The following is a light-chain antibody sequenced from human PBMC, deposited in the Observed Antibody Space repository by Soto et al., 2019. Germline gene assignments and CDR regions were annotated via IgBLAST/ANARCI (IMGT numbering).Light chain of an antibody. J-gene: IGLJ2*01. CDR2: LDSDGSH. V-gene: IGLV4-69*01. Sequence: QPVLTQSPSASASLGASVKLTCTLSSGHSSYAIAWHQQQPEKGPRYLMKLDSDGSHTKGDAIPDRFSGSSYVAERYLPISRLQSEDEAAYYCQTWGTGIHVVFGGGTKLTVL. CDR3: QTWGTGIHVV. CDR1: SGHSSYA.